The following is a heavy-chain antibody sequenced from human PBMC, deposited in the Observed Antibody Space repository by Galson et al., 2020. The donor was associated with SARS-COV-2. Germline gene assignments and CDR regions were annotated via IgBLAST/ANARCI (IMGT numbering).Heavy chain of an antibody. J-gene: IGHJ5*02. Sequence: SQASETLSLTCAVYGGSFSGYYWSWIRQPPGKGLEWIGEINHSGSTNYNPSLKSRVTISVDTSKNQFSLKLSSVTAADTAVYYCARGPRYSSSWYGHRNWFDPWGQGTLVTVSS. V-gene: IGHV4-34*01. CDR3: ARGPRYSSSWYGHRNWFDP. D-gene: IGHD6-13*01. CDR1: GGSFSGYY. CDR2: INHSGST.